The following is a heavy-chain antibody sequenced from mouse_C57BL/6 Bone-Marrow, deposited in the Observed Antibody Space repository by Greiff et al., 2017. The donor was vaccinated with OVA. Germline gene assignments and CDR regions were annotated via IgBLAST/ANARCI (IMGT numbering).Heavy chain of an antibody. J-gene: IGHJ4*01. CDR2: ISNGGGST. CDR1: GFTFSDYY. Sequence: EVKLQESGGGLVQPGGSLKLSCAASGFTFSDYYMYWVRQTPEKRLEWVAYISNGGGSTYYPDTVKGRFTISRDNAKNTLYLQMSRLKSEDTAMYYCARIITTAYYAMDYWGQGTSVTVSS. V-gene: IGHV5-12*01. D-gene: IGHD1-1*01. CDR3: ARIITTAYYAMDY.